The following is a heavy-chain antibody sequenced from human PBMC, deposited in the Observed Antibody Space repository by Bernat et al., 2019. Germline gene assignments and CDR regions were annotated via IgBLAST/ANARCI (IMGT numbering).Heavy chain of an antibody. V-gene: IGHV1-69*08. Sequence: QVQLVQSGAEVKKPGSSVKVSCKASGGTFSSYTISWVRQAPGQGLEWMGRIIPILGIANYAQKFQGRVTITADKSTSTAYMELSSLRSEDTAVYYCARDRDYYDSSGSFDYWGQGTLVTVSS. CDR3: ARDRDYYDSSGSFDY. D-gene: IGHD3-22*01. CDR1: GGTFSSYT. J-gene: IGHJ4*02. CDR2: IIPILGIA.